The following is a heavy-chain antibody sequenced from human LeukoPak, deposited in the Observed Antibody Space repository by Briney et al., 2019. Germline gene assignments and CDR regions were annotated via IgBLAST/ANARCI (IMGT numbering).Heavy chain of an antibody. CDR1: GFTVSSNY. J-gene: IGHJ6*02. V-gene: IGHV3-66*02. D-gene: IGHD2-2*01. Sequence: GGSLRLSCAASGFTVSSNYMSWVRQAPGKGLEWVSVIYSSGSTYYADSVKGRFTISRDNSKNTLYLQMNSLRAEDTAVYYCASRSTSCYYYYYGMDVWGQGTTVTVSS. CDR2: IYSSGST. CDR3: ASRSTSCYYYYYGMDV.